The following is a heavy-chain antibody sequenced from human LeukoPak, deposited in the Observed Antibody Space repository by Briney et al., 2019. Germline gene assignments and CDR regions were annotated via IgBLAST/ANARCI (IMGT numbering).Heavy chain of an antibody. V-gene: IGHV3-30*02. D-gene: IGHD6-13*01. Sequence: GGSLRLSCAASGFTFSSYGMHWVRQAPGKGLEWVAFIRYDGSNKYYADPVKGRFTISRDNSKNTLYLQMNSLRAEDTAVYYCANEKYSSSWYYFDYWGQGTLVTVSS. CDR2: IRYDGSNK. J-gene: IGHJ4*02. CDR1: GFTFSSYG. CDR3: ANEKYSSSWYYFDY.